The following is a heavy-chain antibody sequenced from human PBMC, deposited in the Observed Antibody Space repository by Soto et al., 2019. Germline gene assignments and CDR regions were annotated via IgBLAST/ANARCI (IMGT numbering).Heavy chain of an antibody. Sequence: QVQLQESGPGLVKPSGTLSLTCAVSSGSISSSNWWSWVRQPPGKGLEWIGEIYQSGSANYNPSLKSRLTISVDKSKNQFSLILSSVTAADTAVYYCARRTGYEYYFDYWGQGTLVTVSS. J-gene: IGHJ4*02. CDR2: IYQSGSA. D-gene: IGHD5-12*01. CDR3: ARRTGYEYYFDY. CDR1: SGSISSSNW. V-gene: IGHV4-4*02.